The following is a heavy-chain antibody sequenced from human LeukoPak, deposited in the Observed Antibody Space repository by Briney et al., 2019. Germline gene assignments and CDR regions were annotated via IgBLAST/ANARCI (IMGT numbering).Heavy chain of an antibody. CDR3: VRDLQD. CDR1: RLTLSSYW. Sequence: PGGSLRLSCAGSRLTLSSYWMQWVRQAPGKGLVWVSRITGDGSITNYADSVKGRFTISRDNAKNTLFLQMDSLRDEDTAVYYCVRDLQDWGQGTLVTVSS. J-gene: IGHJ4*02. V-gene: IGHV3-74*01. CDR2: ITGDGSIT.